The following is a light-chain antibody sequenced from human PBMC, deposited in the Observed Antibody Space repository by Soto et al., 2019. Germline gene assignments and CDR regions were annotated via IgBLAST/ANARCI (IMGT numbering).Light chain of an antibody. J-gene: IGLJ1*01. CDR3: SSSAGNSTSSYV. Sequence: SALTQPASVSGSPGQSITISCTGTSSDVGSYNLVSWDQQHPGKAPKLMIYEVSKRPSGVSTRFSGSKSGSTASLTISGLQAEDEAVYYSSSSAGNSTSSYVFRTGTKLNVL. V-gene: IGLV2-23*02. CDR1: SSDVGSYNL. CDR2: EVS.